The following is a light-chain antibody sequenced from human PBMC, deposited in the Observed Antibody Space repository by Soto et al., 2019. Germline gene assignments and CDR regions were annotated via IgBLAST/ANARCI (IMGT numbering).Light chain of an antibody. CDR3: QQYGSSPRT. CDR2: GAS. J-gene: IGKJ3*01. Sequence: EIVLTQSPGTLSLSPGERATLSSRASQSVSSNYLAWYQQKPGQAPRLLIYGASSRATGIPDRFSGSGSGTDFTLTISRLEPGDFAVYYCQQYGSSPRTFGPGTKVDIK. CDR1: QSVSSNY. V-gene: IGKV3-20*01.